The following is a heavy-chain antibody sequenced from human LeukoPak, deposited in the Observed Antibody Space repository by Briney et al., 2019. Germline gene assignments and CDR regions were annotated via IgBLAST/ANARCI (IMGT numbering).Heavy chain of an antibody. J-gene: IGHJ4*02. CDR1: GGSFSGYY. V-gene: IGHV4-34*01. Sequence: SETLSLTCAVYGGSFSGYYWSWIRQPPGKGLEWIGEINHSGSTNYNPSLKSRVTISVDTSKNQFSLKLTSVTAADTAVHYCARSVSPLYFDYWGQRTLVTVSS. CDR3: ARSVSPLYFDY. CDR2: INHSGST. D-gene: IGHD5/OR15-5a*01.